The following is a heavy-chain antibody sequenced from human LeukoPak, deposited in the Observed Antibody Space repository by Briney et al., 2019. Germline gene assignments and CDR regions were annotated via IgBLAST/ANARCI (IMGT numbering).Heavy chain of an antibody. J-gene: IGHJ4*02. CDR1: GSAFTTYW. CDR3: ARQTVSGYYNTASDY. CDR2: IYPGDSDT. Sequence: GASLTISRKGSGSAFTTYWIARVRLMPGKGLAGMGIIYPGDSDTRYSPSFQGQVTISADKSISTAYLQWSSLKASDTAIYYCARQTVSGYYNTASDYWGQGTLVTVSS. D-gene: IGHD3-10*01. V-gene: IGHV5-51*01.